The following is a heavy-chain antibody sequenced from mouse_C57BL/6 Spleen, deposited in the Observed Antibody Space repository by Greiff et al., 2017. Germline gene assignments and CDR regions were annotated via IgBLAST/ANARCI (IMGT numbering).Heavy chain of an antibody. D-gene: IGHD2-2*01. Sequence: VQLQQPGAELVKPGASVKLSWKASGYTFTSYWMHWVKQRPGQGLEWIGMIHPNSGSTNYNEKFKSKATLTVDKSSSTAYMQLSSLTSEDSAVYYCARIHGYDGGFAYWGQGTLVTVSA. CDR3: ARIHGYDGGFAY. V-gene: IGHV1-64*01. J-gene: IGHJ3*01. CDR1: GYTFTSYW. CDR2: IHPNSGST.